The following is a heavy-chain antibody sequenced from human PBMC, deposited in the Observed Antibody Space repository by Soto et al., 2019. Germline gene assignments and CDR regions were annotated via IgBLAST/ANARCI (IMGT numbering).Heavy chain of an antibody. Sequence: QVQLQESGPGLVKPSGTLSLTCDVSSGSISSSNWWIWVRQPPGKGLEWIGESYHSGSSNYNPSLKSRVSMSVDRSKNQFSLNLSSVTAADTAVYYCARVRRDYYYYYMDVWGKGTTVTVSS. V-gene: IGHV4-4*02. CDR3: ARVRRDYYYYYMDV. CDR1: SGSISSSNW. J-gene: IGHJ6*03. D-gene: IGHD3-10*01. CDR2: SYHSGSS.